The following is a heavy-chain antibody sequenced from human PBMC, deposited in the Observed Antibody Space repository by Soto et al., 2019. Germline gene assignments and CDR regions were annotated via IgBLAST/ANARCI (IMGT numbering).Heavy chain of an antibody. J-gene: IGHJ1*01. Sequence: GGSLRLSGAASGFTFSSYSMNWVRQAPGKGLEWGSSISTSSSNQYYADLVKGRFTISRDNAKYSLYLQMNSLRPEDTAVYYCARDPSDLWEPDQHPQHWGQGSLVTVSS. CDR3: ARDPSDLWEPDQHPQH. V-gene: IGHV3-21*06. CDR2: ISTSSSNQ. CDR1: GFTFSSYS. D-gene: IGHD1-26*01.